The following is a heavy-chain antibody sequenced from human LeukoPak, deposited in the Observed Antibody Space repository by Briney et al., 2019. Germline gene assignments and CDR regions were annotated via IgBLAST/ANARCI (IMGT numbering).Heavy chain of an antibody. Sequence: GGSLRLSCAASGVTFSSYWMSWVRQAPGKGLEWMASIKQDASETHYVDSVKGRFTILRDNTETSLFLHMNSLRAEDTAVYYCARYGLGDTFDIWGHGTVVTVSS. V-gene: IGHV3-7*01. CDR3: ARYGLGDTFDI. CDR1: GVTFSSYW. CDR2: IKQDASET. J-gene: IGHJ3*02. D-gene: IGHD4-17*01.